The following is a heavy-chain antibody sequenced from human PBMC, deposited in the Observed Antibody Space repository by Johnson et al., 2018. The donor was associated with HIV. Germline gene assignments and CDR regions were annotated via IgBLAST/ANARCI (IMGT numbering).Heavy chain of an antibody. CDR3: AKIRTSGTGDAFDI. V-gene: IGHV3-30*18. Sequence: QEQLVESGGGVVQPGRSLRLSCVASGFTFSSYGMHWVRQAPGKGLEWVAIVSYDGSKKYYPDSVKGRFTISRDNSKNTLYLQMDSLRAEDTAVYYCAKIRTSGTGDAFDIWGQGTMVTVSS. CDR2: VSYDGSKK. J-gene: IGHJ3*02. CDR1: GFTFSSYG. D-gene: IGHD1-14*01.